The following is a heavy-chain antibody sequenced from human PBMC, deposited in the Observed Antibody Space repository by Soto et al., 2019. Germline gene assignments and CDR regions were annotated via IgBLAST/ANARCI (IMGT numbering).Heavy chain of an antibody. CDR3: AKDPLFPNWTGNWFDP. CDR1: GFTFSSYA. J-gene: IGHJ5*02. CDR2: ISGSGGST. D-gene: IGHD1-20*01. Sequence: EVQLFESGGGLVQPGGSLRLSCAASGFTFSSYAMSWVRQAPGTGLEWVLAISGSGGSTYDPDSEKGRFTISRDNSKTTLYLQMNSLRAEDTAVYYCAKDPLFPNWTGNWFDPWGQGTLVTVSA. V-gene: IGHV3-23*01.